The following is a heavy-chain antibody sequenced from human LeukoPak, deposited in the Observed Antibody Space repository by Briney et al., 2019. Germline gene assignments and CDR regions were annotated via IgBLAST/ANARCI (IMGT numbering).Heavy chain of an antibody. J-gene: IGHJ5*02. CDR2: IHYSGTT. CDR3: ARAYHSSWYLNWFDP. D-gene: IGHD6-13*01. CDR1: GGSISSSSYY. V-gene: IGHV4-39*01. Sequence: PSETLSLTCTVSGGSISSSSYYWGWIRQPPGKGLEWIGSIHYSGTTYYKSSLKSRVTISVDTSKNEFSLKLSSVTAADTAVYYCARAYHSSWYLNWFDPWGQGTLVTVAS.